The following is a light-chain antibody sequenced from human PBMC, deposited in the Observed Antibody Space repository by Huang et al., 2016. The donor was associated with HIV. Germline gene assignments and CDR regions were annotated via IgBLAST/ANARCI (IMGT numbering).Light chain of an antibody. CDR2: AAS. CDR1: QRIRTC. Sequence: DIQMTQSSSYLSASVGDRVTITCRASQRIRTCLNWYQQKPGKAPKLLIYAASILESGVPSRFSGGGSWTDFALTISSLQPEDFATYYCQQGYITPQTFGQGTNLDIK. J-gene: IGKJ2*01. V-gene: IGKV1-39*01. CDR3: QQGYITPQT.